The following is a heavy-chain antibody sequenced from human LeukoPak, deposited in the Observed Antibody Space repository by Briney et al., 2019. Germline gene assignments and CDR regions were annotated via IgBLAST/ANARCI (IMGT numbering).Heavy chain of an antibody. Sequence: GASVKVSCKASGYTFTGYYMHWVRQAPGQGLEWMGWIDPNSGDTNYVQKFQGRVTMTRDTSITTAYMELSRLTSDDTAVYYCARDYDILTQWGQGTLATVSS. CDR1: GYTFTGYY. D-gene: IGHD3-9*01. CDR3: ARDYDILTQ. CDR2: IDPNSGDT. J-gene: IGHJ4*02. V-gene: IGHV1-2*02.